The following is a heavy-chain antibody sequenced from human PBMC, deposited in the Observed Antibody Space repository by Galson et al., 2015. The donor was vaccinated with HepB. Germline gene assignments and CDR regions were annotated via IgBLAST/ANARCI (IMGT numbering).Heavy chain of an antibody. D-gene: IGHD3-3*02. CDR2: ITSTYTYT. Sequence: SLRLSCAASGFTFGDYYMTWIRQAPGTGLEWVSSITSTYTYTYYADSVKGRFTISRDNAKNSLYLQMNSLRVEDTAVYYCARDNTADAEASLGFDYWGQGVLVIVSS. CDR3: ARDNTADAEASLGFDY. J-gene: IGHJ4*02. CDR1: GFTFGDYY. V-gene: IGHV3-11*06.